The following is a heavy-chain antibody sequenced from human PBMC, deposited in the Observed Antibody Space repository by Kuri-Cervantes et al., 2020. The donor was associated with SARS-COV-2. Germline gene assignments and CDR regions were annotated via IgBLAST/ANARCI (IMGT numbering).Heavy chain of an antibody. D-gene: IGHD4-17*01. J-gene: IGHJ6*02. CDR2: IRSKANSYAT. Sequence: GGSLRLSCAASGFTFSGSAMHWVRQASGKGLEWVGRIRSKANSYATAYAASVKGRFTISRDDSKKTAYLQMNSLKTEDTAVYYCSRSTVTSPLYGMDVWGQGTTVTVSS. V-gene: IGHV3-73*01. CDR3: SRSTVTSPLYGMDV. CDR1: GFTFSGSA.